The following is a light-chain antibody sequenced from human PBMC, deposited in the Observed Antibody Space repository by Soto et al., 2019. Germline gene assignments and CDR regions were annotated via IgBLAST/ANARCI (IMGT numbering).Light chain of an antibody. CDR3: QQYNSYSRT. J-gene: IGKJ1*01. CDR1: QSISSW. CDR2: DAS. V-gene: IGKV1-5*01. Sequence: DIQVTQSPSTLSASVGDRVTITFRASQSISSWLAWYQQKPGKAPKLLIYDASSLESGVPSRFSGSGSGTEFTLTISSLQPDDFATYYCQQYNSYSRTFGQGTKVDNK.